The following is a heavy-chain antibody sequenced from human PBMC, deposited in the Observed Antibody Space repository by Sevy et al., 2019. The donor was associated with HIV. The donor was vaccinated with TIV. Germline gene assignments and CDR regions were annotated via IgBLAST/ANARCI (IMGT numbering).Heavy chain of an antibody. CDR2: ISSSSSYI. CDR1: GFTFSSYR. Sequence: GGSLRLSCAASGFTFSSYRMNWVRQAPGKGLEWVSSISSSSSYIYYADSVKGRFTISRDNAKNSLYLQMNSLRAEDTAVYYCASFINGYCSGGSCHDYYYYGMDVWGQGTTVTVSS. V-gene: IGHV3-21*01. CDR3: ASFINGYCSGGSCHDYYYYGMDV. D-gene: IGHD2-15*01. J-gene: IGHJ6*02.